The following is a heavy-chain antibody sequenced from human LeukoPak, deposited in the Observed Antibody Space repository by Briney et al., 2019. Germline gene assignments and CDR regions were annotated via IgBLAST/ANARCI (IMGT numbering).Heavy chain of an antibody. D-gene: IGHD6-13*01. Sequence: GTLRLSCAASGFTFNSYGMSWVRQAPGKRLEWVSAISGSGASAYYADSVMGRFTISRDNSKNTLFLQMNSLRAEDTAIYYCAKVVTRYSSSPDAFDIWGQGTLVTVSS. CDR3: AKVVTRYSSSPDAFDI. V-gene: IGHV3-23*01. J-gene: IGHJ3*02. CDR2: ISGSGASA. CDR1: GFTFNSYG.